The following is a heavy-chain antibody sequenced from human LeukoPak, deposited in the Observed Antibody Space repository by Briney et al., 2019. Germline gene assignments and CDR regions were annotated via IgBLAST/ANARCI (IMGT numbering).Heavy chain of an antibody. CDR2: IYYSGST. D-gene: IGHD6-13*01. Sequence: SETLSLTCTVSGGSISSYYWSWIRQPPGKGLEWIGYIYYSGSTNYSPSLKSRVTISVDTSKNQFSLKLSSVTAADTAVYYCAKDSSSWYFDYWGQGTLVTVSS. CDR1: GGSISSYY. J-gene: IGHJ4*02. V-gene: IGHV4-59*01. CDR3: AKDSSSWYFDY.